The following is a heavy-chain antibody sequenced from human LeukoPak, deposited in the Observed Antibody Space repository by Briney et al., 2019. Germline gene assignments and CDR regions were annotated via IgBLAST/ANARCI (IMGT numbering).Heavy chain of an antibody. V-gene: IGHV3-30*18. CDR1: GLTFSSYG. CDR2: ISYDGSNK. Sequence: PGGSLRPACAASGLTFSSYGIRWVRPAPGKGLEWVAVISYDGSNKYYADSVKGRFTISRDNSKNTLYLQMSSLRAEDTAVYYCAKGGDYWGQGTLVTVSS. J-gene: IGHJ4*02. CDR3: AKGGDY. D-gene: IGHD3-16*01.